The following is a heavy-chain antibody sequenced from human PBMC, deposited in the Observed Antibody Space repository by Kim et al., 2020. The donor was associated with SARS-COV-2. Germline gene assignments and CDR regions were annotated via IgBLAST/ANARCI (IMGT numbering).Heavy chain of an antibody. CDR1: GFTFRSYS. CDR3: ASRSCNAAPCSGRDY. J-gene: IGHJ4*02. Sequence: GGSLRLSCAASGFTFRSYSMHWVRQAPGKGLVWVSRIHPGGSDTTYADSVKGRFTISRDDAKNTLYLHMNSLRAEDTAVYFCASRSCNAAPCSGRDYWGQGTLVTVSS. V-gene: IGHV3-74*01. CDR2: IHPGGSDT. D-gene: IGHD3-10*01.